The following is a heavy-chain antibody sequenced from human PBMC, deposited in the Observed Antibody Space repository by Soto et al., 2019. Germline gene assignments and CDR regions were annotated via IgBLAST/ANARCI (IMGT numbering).Heavy chain of an antibody. CDR2: IYWDDDK. D-gene: IGHD3-3*01. CDR3: AHRVLRTVFGLVTTTAIYFDF. Sequence: QITLNESGPTQVKPRQTLTLTCTFSGFSLTTSGVGVGWIRQSPGKAPEWLALIYWDDDKRYSPSLKSRLTSTKDTTKNQVVLTMAVLDPADTATYYCAHRVLRTVFGLVTTTAIYFDFWGQGTPVAVSS. CDR1: GFSLTTSGVG. J-gene: IGHJ4*02. V-gene: IGHV2-5*02.